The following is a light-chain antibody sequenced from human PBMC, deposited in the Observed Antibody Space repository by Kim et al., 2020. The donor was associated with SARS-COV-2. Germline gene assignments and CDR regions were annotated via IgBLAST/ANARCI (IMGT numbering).Light chain of an antibody. CDR3: LQDYNYPFT. CDR1: QGIRNE. V-gene: IGKV1-6*01. Sequence: AIQMTQSPSSLSASVGDRVTITCRASQGIRNELGWYQHKPGKAPKLLIYAASSLESGVPSRFSGSGSGTDFTLTISSLQPEDFATYYCLQDYNYPFTFGGGTKVDIK. CDR2: AAS. J-gene: IGKJ4*01.